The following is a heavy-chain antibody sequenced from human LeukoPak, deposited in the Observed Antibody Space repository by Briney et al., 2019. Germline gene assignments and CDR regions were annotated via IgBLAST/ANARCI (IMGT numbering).Heavy chain of an antibody. J-gene: IGHJ4*02. CDR2: IKSKSDGGTT. D-gene: IGHD3-9*01. CDR1: GFTFSNAW. CDR3: TTYDILTGYYRALWYFDY. Sequence: GVSLRLSCAASGFTFSNAWMSWVRQAPGKGLEWVGHIKSKSDGGTTDYAAPVKGRFTISRDDSKNTLYIKMNSVKTEDTAVYYCTTYDILTGYYRALWYFDYWGQETLVSVSS. V-gene: IGHV3-15*01.